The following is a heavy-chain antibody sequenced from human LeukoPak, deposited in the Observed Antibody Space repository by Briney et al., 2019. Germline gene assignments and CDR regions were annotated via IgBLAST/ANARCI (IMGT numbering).Heavy chain of an antibody. V-gene: IGHV4-4*07. Sequence: KTSETLSLTCIVSGGSIGGYFWSWIRQPAGKRLEWIGRIHTSGSTNYNPSLKSRVIMSVDTSKNQVPLKLSSVTAADTAVYFCARDFWAPQGTRWCDPWGQGTLVTVSS. D-gene: IGHD1-7*01. CDR3: ARDFWAPQGTRWCDP. CDR1: GGSIGGYF. CDR2: IHTSGST. J-gene: IGHJ5*02.